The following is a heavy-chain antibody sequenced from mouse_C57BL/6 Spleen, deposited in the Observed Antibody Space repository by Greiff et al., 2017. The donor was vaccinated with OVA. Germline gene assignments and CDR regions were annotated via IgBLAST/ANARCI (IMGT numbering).Heavy chain of an antibody. CDR2: INPNNGGT. J-gene: IGHJ4*01. CDR1: GYTFTDYY. V-gene: IGHV1-26*01. CDR3: ARTGYYAMDY. Sequence: EVMLQQSGPELVKPGASVKISCKASGYTFTDYYMNWVKQSHGKSLEWIGDINPNNGGTSYNQKFKGKATLTVDKSSSTAYMELRSLTSEDSAVYYCARTGYYAMDYWGQGTSVTVSS.